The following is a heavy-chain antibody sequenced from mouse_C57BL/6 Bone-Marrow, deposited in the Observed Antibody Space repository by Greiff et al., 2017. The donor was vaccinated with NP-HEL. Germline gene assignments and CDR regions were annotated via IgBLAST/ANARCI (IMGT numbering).Heavy chain of an antibody. D-gene: IGHD4-1*02. CDR2: ISSGGSST. CDR1: GFTFSSYG. CDR3: ARRNWDYAMDY. Sequence: EVQGVESGGDLVKTGGSLTLSCAASGFTFSSYGMSWVRQTPDKRLEWVATISSGGSSTYYPASVKGRFTISRDNANKTLYLEMSSLKTEDTAMYYCARRNWDYAMDYWGQGTSVTVSS. J-gene: IGHJ4*01. V-gene: IGHV5-6*01.